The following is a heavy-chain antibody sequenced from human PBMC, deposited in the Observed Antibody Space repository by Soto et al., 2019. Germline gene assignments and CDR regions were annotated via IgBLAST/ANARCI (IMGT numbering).Heavy chain of an antibody. CDR1: GFTFSSYW. J-gene: IGHJ6*02. CDR2: IKQDGSEK. CDR3: AGDREYSYGSYSYSGMNV. V-gene: IGHV3-7*01. Sequence: GGSLRLSCAASGFTFSSYWMSWVRQAPGKGLEWVANIKQDGSEKYYVDSVKGRFTISRDNAKNSLYLQMNSLRAEDTVVYYFAGDREYSYGSYSYSGMNVWAKGPRSPSP. D-gene: IGHD5-18*01.